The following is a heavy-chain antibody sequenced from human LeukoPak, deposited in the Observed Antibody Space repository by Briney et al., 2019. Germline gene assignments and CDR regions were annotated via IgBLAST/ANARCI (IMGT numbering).Heavy chain of an antibody. V-gene: IGHV3-23*01. J-gene: IGHJ4*02. CDR3: ARGRGKIFDY. CDR2: ISGSGGST. Sequence: GGSLRLSCAASGFTFSSYAMSWVCQAPGKGLEWVSAISGSGGSTYYADSVKGRFTISRDNAKNSLYLQMNSLRAEDTAVYYCARGRGKIFDYWGQVTLVTVSS. CDR1: GFTFSSYA. D-gene: IGHD4-23*01.